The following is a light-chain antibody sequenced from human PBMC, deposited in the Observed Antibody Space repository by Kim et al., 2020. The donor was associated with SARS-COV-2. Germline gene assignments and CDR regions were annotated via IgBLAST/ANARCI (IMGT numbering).Light chain of an antibody. Sequence: QSALTQPASVSGSPGQSITISCIGASSNIGSYNFVSWFQQNPGEAPKLMIYEVNNRPSGVSNRFSGSKSGNTASLTVSGLQAEDESDYYCFSYAGNNTWVFGGGTKLTVL. CDR1: SSNIGSYNF. V-gene: IGLV2-23*02. J-gene: IGLJ3*02. CDR2: EVN. CDR3: FSYAGNNTWV.